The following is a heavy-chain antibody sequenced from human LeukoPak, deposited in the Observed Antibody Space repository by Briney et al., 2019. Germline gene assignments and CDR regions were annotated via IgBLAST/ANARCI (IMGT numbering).Heavy chain of an antibody. V-gene: IGHV3-23*01. CDR3: AKASGGNVVY. CDR2: ISGSGGNT. Sequence: GGSLRLSCAASGFTFSSNTMSWVRQAPGKGLEGVSVISGSGGNTYYADSVKGRFTISRDNSKNTLYLQMNSLRPEDTAVYYCAKASGGNVVYWGQGTLVTVSS. D-gene: IGHD4-23*01. J-gene: IGHJ4*02. CDR1: GFTFSSNT.